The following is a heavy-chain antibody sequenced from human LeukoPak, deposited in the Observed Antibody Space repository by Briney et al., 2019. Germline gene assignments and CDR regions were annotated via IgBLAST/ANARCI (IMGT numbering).Heavy chain of an antibody. CDR3: AAVTMGAEYFQH. D-gene: IGHD2-2*01. J-gene: IGHJ1*01. Sequence: ASVKVSCKVSGYTLTELSMHWVRQAPGKGLEWMGGFDPEDGETIYAQKFQGRVTMTEDISTDTAYMELSSLRSEDTAVYYCAAVTMGAEYFQHWGQGTLVTVSS. CDR2: FDPEDGET. CDR1: GYTLTELS. V-gene: IGHV1-24*01.